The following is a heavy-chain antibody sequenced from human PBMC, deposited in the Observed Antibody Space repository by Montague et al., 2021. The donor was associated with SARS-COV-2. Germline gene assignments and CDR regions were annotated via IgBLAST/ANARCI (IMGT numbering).Heavy chain of an antibody. CDR1: GFSITTSTMG. CDR3: VHYASGSYYFHY. J-gene: IGHJ4*02. V-gene: IGHV2-5*02. D-gene: IGHD3-10*01. Sequence: PALVKPTQTLTLTCTFSGFSITTSTMGVGWIRQPPGKALEWLALXXWVDEKRFSPSLKSRLTITKDTFKDQVVIRMTNMDPVDTATYYCVHYASGSYYFHYWGQGTLVTVSS. CDR2: XXWVDEK.